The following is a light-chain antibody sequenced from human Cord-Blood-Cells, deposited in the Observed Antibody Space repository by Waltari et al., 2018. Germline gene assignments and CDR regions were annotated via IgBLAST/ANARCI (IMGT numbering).Light chain of an antibody. CDR3: QQYYSTPYT. V-gene: IGKV4-1*01. CDR2: WAS. Sequence: DIVMTQSPDSLAVFLGESATINCKPSQSVLYSSNNKNYLAWYQPKPGQPPKLLIYWASTRESGVHDRFSGSGSGTDFTLTISSLQAEDVAVYYCQQYYSTPYTFGQGTKLEIK. CDR1: QSVLYSSNNKNY. J-gene: IGKJ2*01.